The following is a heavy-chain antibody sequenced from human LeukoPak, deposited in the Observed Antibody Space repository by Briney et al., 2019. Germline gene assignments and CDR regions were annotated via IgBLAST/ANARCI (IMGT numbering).Heavy chain of an antibody. CDR2: IFYSGST. J-gene: IGHJ4*02. CDR1: GGSMNHYY. CDR3: ARLRGNYFPDY. D-gene: IGHD2/OR15-2a*01. Sequence: SETLSLTCTVSGGSMNHYYWTWLRQPPGKTLEWIAYIFYSGSTNYNPSLKSRVTISVDTSQNKFSLKLNSITAADTAVYYCARLRGNYFPDYWGQGTLVTVSS. V-gene: IGHV4-59*01.